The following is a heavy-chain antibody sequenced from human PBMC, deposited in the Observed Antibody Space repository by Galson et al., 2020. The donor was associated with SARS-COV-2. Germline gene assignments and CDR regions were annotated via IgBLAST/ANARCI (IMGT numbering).Heavy chain of an antibody. Sequence: TGGSLRLSCEASEFPFSTYAMNWFRQAAGKGLEWVSSISGDSVSTYYADSVRGRFTISRDNSKKTLYLQMNRLRADDTAVYYCARDGGGWFDPWGQGTLVTVSS. D-gene: IGHD3-16*01. J-gene: IGHJ5*02. CDR3: ARDGGGWFDP. CDR2: ISGDSVST. V-gene: IGHV3-23*01. CDR1: EFPFSTYA.